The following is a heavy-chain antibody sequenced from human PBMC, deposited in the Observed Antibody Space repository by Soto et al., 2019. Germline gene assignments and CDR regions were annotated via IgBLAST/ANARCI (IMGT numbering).Heavy chain of an antibody. D-gene: IGHD3-22*01. Sequence: LTCTVSGGSISDGYYWSWIRQHPGKGLEWIGSISDSGSTSYNPSLKSRLTISVDTSKNQFSLNLRSVTAADTAVYYCARRDRSGFSYWLDTWGQGTMVTVYS. CDR3: ARRDRSGFSYWLDT. J-gene: IGHJ5*02. V-gene: IGHV4-31*03. CDR1: GGSISDGYY. CDR2: ISDSGST.